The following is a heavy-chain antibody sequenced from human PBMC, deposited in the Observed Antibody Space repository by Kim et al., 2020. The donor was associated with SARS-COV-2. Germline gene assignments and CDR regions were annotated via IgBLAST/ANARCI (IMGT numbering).Heavy chain of an antibody. D-gene: IGHD6-13*01. Sequence: SETLSLTCTVSGGSISSGGYYWSWIRQHPGKGLEWIGYIYYSGSTYYNPSLKSRVTISVDTSKNQFSLKLSSVTAADTAVYYCARPTQQLVPGGPNWYFDLWVRGTLVTVSS. J-gene: IGHJ2*01. CDR2: IYYSGST. V-gene: IGHV4-31*03. CDR3: ARPTQQLVPGGPNWYFDL. CDR1: GGSISSGGYY.